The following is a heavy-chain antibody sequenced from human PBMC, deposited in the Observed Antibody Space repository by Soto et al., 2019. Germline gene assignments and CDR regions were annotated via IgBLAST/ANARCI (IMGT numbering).Heavy chain of an antibody. D-gene: IGHD2-2*02. CDR1: GYTFTSYG. CDR3: ARGVGCCSSTSCYNPHYYYYYYMDV. J-gene: IGHJ6*03. V-gene: IGHV1-18*01. Sequence: ASVKVSCKASGYTFTSYGISWVRQAPGQGLEWMGWISAYNGNTNYAQKLQGRVTMTTDTSTSTAYMERGSLRSDDTAVYYCARGVGCCSSTSCYNPHYYYYYYMDVWGKGTTVTVSS. CDR2: ISAYNGNT.